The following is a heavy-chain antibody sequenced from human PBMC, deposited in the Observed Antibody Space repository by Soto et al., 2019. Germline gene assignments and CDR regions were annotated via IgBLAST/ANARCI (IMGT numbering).Heavy chain of an antibody. CDR3: TSRRDWTAVDPLDY. J-gene: IGHJ4*02. D-gene: IGHD5-18*01. CDR2: IRNKTNNYAT. CDR1: GFTFSDSA. Sequence: EVQLVESGGGLVQPGGSLKLSCAASGFTFSDSAMHWVRQASGKGLEWVGRIRNKTNNYATAYIASVKGRFTISRDDSMNTVYLQMNSLKIDDTAVYFCTSRRDWTAVDPLDYWGLGTLVTVSS. V-gene: IGHV3-73*02.